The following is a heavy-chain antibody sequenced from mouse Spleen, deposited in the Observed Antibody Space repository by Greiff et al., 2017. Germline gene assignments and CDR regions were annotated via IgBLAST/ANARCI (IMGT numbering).Heavy chain of an antibody. CDR2: IDPANGNT. CDR1: GFNIKDTY. Sequence: EVQLQQSGAELVKPGASVKLSCTASGFNIKDTYMHWVKQRPEQGLEWIGRIDPANGNTKYDPKFQGKATITADTSSNTAYLQLSSLTSEDTAVYYCASPIYDGYYVGYAMDYWGQGTSVTVSS. CDR3: ASPIYDGYYVGYAMDY. V-gene: IGHV14-3*02. J-gene: IGHJ4*01. D-gene: IGHD2-3*01.